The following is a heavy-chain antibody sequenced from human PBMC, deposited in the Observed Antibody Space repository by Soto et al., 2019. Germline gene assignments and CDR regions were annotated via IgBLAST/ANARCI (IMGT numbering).Heavy chain of an antibody. CDR2: TYYRSKWYN. V-gene: IGHV6-1*01. D-gene: IGHD3-9*01. Sequence: SQTLSLTCAISGDSVSSNSAAWSWIRQSPSRGLEWLGRTYYRSKWYNDYAVSVKSRITINPDTSKNQFSLQLNSVTPEDTAVYYCARTDILSGQYYYYGIDVWAQGTTVPVS. J-gene: IGHJ6*02. CDR1: GDSVSSNSAA. CDR3: ARTDILSGQYYYYGIDV.